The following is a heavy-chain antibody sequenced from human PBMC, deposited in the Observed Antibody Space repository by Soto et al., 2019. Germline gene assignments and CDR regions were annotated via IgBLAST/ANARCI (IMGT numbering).Heavy chain of an antibody. J-gene: IGHJ4*02. D-gene: IGHD3-3*01. CDR1: GFTFSSYA. CDR3: AKGLPYYDFWSGHLNYFDY. CDR2: ISGSGGST. V-gene: IGHV3-23*01. Sequence: GGSLRLSCAASGFTFSSYAMSWVRQAPGKGLEWVSAISGSGGSTYYADSVKGRFTISRDNSKNTLYLQMNSLRAEDTAVYYCAKGLPYYDFWSGHLNYFDYWGQGTLVTVSS.